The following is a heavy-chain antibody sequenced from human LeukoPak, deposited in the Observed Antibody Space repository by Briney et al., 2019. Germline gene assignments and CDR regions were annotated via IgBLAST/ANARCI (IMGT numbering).Heavy chain of an antibody. V-gene: IGHV3-74*01. CDR3: ASTFRITGTTYYY. J-gene: IGHJ4*02. CDR2: INSDGSVT. D-gene: IGHD1-20*01. CDR1: GFTFSSFW. Sequence: GGSLRLSCAASGFTFSSFWMHWVRQVPGKGLVWVSRINSDGSVTSYVDSVKGRFTISRDTAQNTVYLQMNSLGAEDTAVYYCASTFRITGTTYYYWGQGALVTVSS.